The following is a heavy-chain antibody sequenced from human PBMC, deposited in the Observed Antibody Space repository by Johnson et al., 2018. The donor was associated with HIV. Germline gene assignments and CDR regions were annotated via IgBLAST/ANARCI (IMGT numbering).Heavy chain of an antibody. Sequence: VQLVESGGGVFQPGGSLRLSCAASGFTFDDYAMHWVRQAPGKGLEWVSGISWNSGSIGYADSVKGRFTISRDNAKNSLYLQMNSLRAEDTAVYYCAGWELLLDAFDIWGQGTMVTVSS. V-gene: IGHV3-9*01. CDR3: AGWELLLDAFDI. J-gene: IGHJ3*02. CDR1: GFTFDDYA. CDR2: ISWNSGSI. D-gene: IGHD1-26*01.